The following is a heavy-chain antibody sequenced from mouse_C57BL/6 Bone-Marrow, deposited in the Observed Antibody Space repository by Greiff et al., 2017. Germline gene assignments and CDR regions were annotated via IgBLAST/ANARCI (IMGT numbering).Heavy chain of an antibody. CDR1: GFTFSDFY. V-gene: IGHV7-1*01. J-gene: IGHJ4*01. CDR2: SRNKANDYTT. CDR3: ARVGGVTPYYYAMDY. D-gene: IGHD2-3*01. Sequence: EVQRVESGGGLVQSGRSLRLSCATSGFTFSDFYMEWVRQAPGKGLEWIAASRNKANDYTTEYSASVKGRFIVSRDTSQSILYLQMNALRAEDTAIYYCARVGGVTPYYYAMDYWGQGTSVTVSS.